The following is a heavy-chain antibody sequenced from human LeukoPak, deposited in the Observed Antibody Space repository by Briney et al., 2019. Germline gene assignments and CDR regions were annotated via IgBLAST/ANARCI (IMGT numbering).Heavy chain of an antibody. CDR2: ISGSGYST. D-gene: IGHD3-10*01. CDR1: GFMFSSYG. Sequence: PGGSLRLSCAASGFMFSSYGMSWVRLAPGKGLEWVSAISGSGYSTYYADSVKGGFTISRDNSRNTLYLQVNRLRAEDTAVYYCAKENYGSGPNNFDYWGQGTLVTVSS. V-gene: IGHV3-23*01. CDR3: AKENYGSGPNNFDY. J-gene: IGHJ4*02.